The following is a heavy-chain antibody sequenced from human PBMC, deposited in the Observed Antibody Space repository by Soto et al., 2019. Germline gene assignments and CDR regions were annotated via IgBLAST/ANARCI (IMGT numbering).Heavy chain of an antibody. V-gene: IGHV3-66*01. CDR3: ARDLFDYSNSAYMDV. J-gene: IGHJ6*03. CDR1: GFTVSRKY. Sequence: GGSLRLSCAVSGFTVSRKYMTWVRQAPGKGLEWVSTIYSGGSTYYAASVKGRFTISRDSSQNTLYLEMNSLRGEDTAVYYCARDLFDYSNSAYMDVWGKGTAVTVSS. CDR2: IYSGGST. D-gene: IGHD4-4*01.